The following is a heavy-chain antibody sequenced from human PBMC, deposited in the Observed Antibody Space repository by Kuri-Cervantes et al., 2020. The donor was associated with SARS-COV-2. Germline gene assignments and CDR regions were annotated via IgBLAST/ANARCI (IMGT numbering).Heavy chain of an antibody. J-gene: IGHJ4*02. CDR3: AKDSADSSSIY. Sequence: GESLKISCAASGFTFSSYSMNWVRQAPGKGLEWVSYISSSSSTIYYADSVRGRFTISRDNAKNSLYLQMNSLRAEDTALYYCAKDSADSSSIYWGQGTLVTVSS. CDR2: ISSSSSTI. D-gene: IGHD6-6*01. V-gene: IGHV3-48*04. CDR1: GFTFSSYS.